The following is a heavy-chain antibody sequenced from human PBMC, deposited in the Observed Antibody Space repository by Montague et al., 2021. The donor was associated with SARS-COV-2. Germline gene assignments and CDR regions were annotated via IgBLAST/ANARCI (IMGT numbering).Heavy chain of an antibody. V-gene: IGHV6-1*01. CDR2: TYYRSKWYN. D-gene: IGHD6-13*01. CDR3: ARGGSWLYYFDY. Sequence: SAISGDSVSSNSAAWNWIKQSPSRGLEWLGRTYYRSKWYNDYAVSVKSRITINPDTSKNQFSLQLNSVTPEDTAVYYCARGGSWLYYFDYWGQGTLVTVSS. CDR1: GDSVSSNSAA. J-gene: IGHJ4*02.